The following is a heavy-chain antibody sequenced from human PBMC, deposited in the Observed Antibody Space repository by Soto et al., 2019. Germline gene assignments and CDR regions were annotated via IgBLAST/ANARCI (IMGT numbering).Heavy chain of an antibody. V-gene: IGHV3-7*01. D-gene: IGHD7-27*01. CDR3: ARETGTLDY. CDR1: GFTFSSYW. Sequence: GGSLRLSCAASGFTFSSYWMNWIRQAPGKGLEWVANIKQNGDEKYYVDSVKGRFTISRDNAKNSLYLQMTSLRAEDTAVYYCARETGTLDYWGQGTMVTGYS. J-gene: IGHJ4*02. CDR2: IKQNGDEK.